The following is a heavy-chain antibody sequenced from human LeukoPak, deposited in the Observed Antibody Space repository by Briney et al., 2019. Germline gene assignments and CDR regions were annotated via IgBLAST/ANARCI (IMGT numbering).Heavy chain of an antibody. D-gene: IGHD3-16*01. J-gene: IGHJ4*02. V-gene: IGHV3-53*01. CDR2: LYSGGNT. CDR3: AREIWWGNKNTWSGYSDS. Sequence: PGGSLRLSCAASGFTVSSRYMSWVRQAPGEGLEWVSVLYSGGNTYYADSVEGRFTVSRDNAKNSLFLQMNSLRAEDAAVYYCAREIWWGNKNTWSGYSDSWGQGTLVTVSS. CDR1: GFTVSSRY.